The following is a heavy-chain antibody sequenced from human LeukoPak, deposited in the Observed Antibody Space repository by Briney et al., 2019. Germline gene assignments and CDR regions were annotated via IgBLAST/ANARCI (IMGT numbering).Heavy chain of an antibody. J-gene: IGHJ4*02. V-gene: IGHV3-73*01. CDR2: IRSKVNNYAT. D-gene: IGHD3-22*01. CDR3: ARRSGDDSRGYYDY. Sequence: PGGSLKLSCAASGFTFSGSAMHWVRQASGKGLEWVGRIRSKVNNYATAYAASVKGRFTISRDESKNTAYLQMNSLKTEDTAVYYCARRSGDDSRGYYDYWGQGTVVSVSS. CDR1: GFTFSGSA.